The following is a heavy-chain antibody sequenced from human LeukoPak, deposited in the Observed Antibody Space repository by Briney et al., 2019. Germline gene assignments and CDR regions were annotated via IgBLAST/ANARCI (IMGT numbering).Heavy chain of an antibody. CDR2: INPNSGGT. D-gene: IGHD2-2*01. CDR1: GYTFTGYY. V-gene: IGHV1-2*02. Sequence: EASVKVSCKASGYTFTGYYIHWVRQAPGQGLEWMGWINPNSGGTNYAQKFQGRVTMTRDTSISTAYMELSRLRSDDTAVYYCARAYSDQTAADYWGQGTLVTVSS. CDR3: ARAYSDQTAADY. J-gene: IGHJ4*02.